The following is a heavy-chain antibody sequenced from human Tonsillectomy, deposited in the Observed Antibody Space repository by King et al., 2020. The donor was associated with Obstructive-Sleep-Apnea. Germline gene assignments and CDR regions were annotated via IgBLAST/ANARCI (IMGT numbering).Heavy chain of an antibody. CDR2: INTDGSST. D-gene: IGHD5-12*01. Sequence: VQLVESGGGLVQPGGSLRLSCAASGFTSSSYWMHWVRQAPGKGLVWVSRINTDGSSTSYADSVKGRFTISRDNAKNALYLQMNSLRAEDTAVYYCASLRGYSGYDSDYWGKGTLVTVSS. V-gene: IGHV3-74*01. CDR1: GFTSSSYW. CDR3: ASLRGYSGYDSDY. J-gene: IGHJ4*02.